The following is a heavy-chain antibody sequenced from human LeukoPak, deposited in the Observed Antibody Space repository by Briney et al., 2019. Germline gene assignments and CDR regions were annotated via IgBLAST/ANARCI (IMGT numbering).Heavy chain of an antibody. J-gene: IGHJ3*02. Sequence: PSETLSLTCTVSGGSISGDHWNWIRQPPGKGLEWIGYVYSSGNTNYNPSLKSRVTISIDTSKNQFSLKLSSVTAADTAVYYCARRNDFGIWGQGTTVTVSS. V-gene: IGHV4-59*08. CDR1: GGSISGDH. CDR3: ARRNDFGI. CDR2: VYSSGNT.